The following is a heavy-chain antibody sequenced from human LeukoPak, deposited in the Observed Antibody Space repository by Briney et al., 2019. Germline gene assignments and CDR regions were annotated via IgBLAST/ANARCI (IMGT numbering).Heavy chain of an antibody. J-gene: IGHJ5*02. CDR1: GYTFTGYY. D-gene: IGHD3-10*01. CDR3: ARPGSGSRGRTNWFDP. V-gene: IGHV1-2*02. Sequence: ASVKVSCKASGYTFTGYYMHWVRQAPGQGLEWMGWINPNSGGTNCAQKFQGRVTMTRDTSISTAYMELSRLRSDDTAVYYCARPGSGSRGRTNWFDPWGQGTLVTVSS. CDR2: INPNSGGT.